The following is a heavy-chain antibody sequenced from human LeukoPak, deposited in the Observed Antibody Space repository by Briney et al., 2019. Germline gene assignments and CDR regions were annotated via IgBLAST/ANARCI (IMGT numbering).Heavy chain of an antibody. D-gene: IGHD6-19*01. V-gene: IGHV1-18*01. CDR3: ALYSSGWNFYY. CDR1: GYTFTGYG. CDR2: ITAYNAHT. J-gene: IGHJ4*02. Sequence: ASVKVSSEASGYTFTGYGMNWGRAAPGQGRDWMGWITAYNAHTNYAQNLQGRVTMTTDTSKNTAYMELRSLRSDDTAVYYCALYSSGWNFYYWGQGTLVTVSS.